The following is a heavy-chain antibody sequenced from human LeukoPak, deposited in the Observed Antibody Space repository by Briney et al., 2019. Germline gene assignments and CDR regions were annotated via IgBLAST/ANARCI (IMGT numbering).Heavy chain of an antibody. CDR3: ARDRGGDAFDI. Sequence: GGSLRLSCAASGFTFSSYWMSWVRQAPGKGLEWVANIKKDGSEKYYVDSVKGRFTISRDNAKNSLYLQMNSLRAEDTAVYYCARDRGGDAFDIWGQGTMVTVSS. CDR2: IKKDGSEK. J-gene: IGHJ3*02. CDR1: GFTFSSYW. D-gene: IGHD2-15*01. V-gene: IGHV3-7*01.